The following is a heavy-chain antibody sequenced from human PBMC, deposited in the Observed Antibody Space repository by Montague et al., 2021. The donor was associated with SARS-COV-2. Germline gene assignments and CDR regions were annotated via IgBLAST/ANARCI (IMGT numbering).Heavy chain of an antibody. CDR1: GGSFGDDH. Sequence: SETLSLTCAVYGGSFGDDHWSWIRQPPGKGLEWIGNISQSGRTNYNPSLKSRVTISVDTSKNQFSLKLTSVTAADTGLHFCARGHLSVSMIVVVFTSASYYFDYWGQGAQVTVSS. V-gene: IGHV4-34*01. CDR2: ISQSGRT. CDR3: ARGHLSVSMIVVVFTSASYYFDY. J-gene: IGHJ4*02. D-gene: IGHD3-22*01.